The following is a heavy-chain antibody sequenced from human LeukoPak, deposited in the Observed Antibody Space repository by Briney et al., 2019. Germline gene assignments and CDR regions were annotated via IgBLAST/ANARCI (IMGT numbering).Heavy chain of an antibody. CDR2: IIPIFGTA. J-gene: IGHJ4*02. Sequence: SVKVSCKASGGTFSSYAISWVRQAPGQGLEWMGGIIPIFGTANYAQKFQGRVTITADESTSTAYMELSSLRSEDTAVYYCARELIAAAAPDYWGQGTLVTVSS. CDR1: GGTFSSYA. V-gene: IGHV1-69*13. CDR3: ARELIAAAAPDY. D-gene: IGHD6-13*01.